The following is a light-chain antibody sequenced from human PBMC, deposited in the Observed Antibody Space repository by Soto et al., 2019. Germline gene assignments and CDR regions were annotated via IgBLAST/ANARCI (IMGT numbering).Light chain of an antibody. CDR3: SSYSSSTTLYV. J-gene: IGLJ1*01. V-gene: IGLV2-14*01. CDR2: EVN. CDR1: SSDVGGYNY. Sequence: QSVLTQPASVSGSPGQSITISCTGTSSDVGGYNYVSWYQQHPGQAPKLIIYEVNNRPSGDSSRFSGSKSGNTASLTISGLQAEDEGDYYCSSYSSSTTLYVFGTGTKLTVL.